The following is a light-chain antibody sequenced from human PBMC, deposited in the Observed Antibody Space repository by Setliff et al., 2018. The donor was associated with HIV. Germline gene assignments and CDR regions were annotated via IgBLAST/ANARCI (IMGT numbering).Light chain of an antibody. Sequence: QSVLTQPPSASETPGQRVTISCSGSRSNIGSKTVNWYQQVPGTAPKLLIHTDNQRPSGVPDRFSGSKSGTSASLAISGLQSDDEADYYCATWDGSLNGRVFGGGTKVTVL. CDR3: ATWDGSLNGRV. J-gene: IGLJ3*02. V-gene: IGLV1-44*01. CDR2: TDN. CDR1: RSNIGSKT.